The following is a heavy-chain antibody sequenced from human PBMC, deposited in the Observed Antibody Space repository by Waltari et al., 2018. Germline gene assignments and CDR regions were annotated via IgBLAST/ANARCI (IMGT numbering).Heavy chain of an antibody. Sequence: EVQLLQSGTELKKPGSTVKISCQVSGYRFTDYYIHWVQQAPGKGPQWMGLGDPEDGETIYAERVQGRVTITADTSTETAFMELSSLTSDDAAVYYCVTALGDRSSASRPFDVWGLGTLITVSS. V-gene: IGHV1-69-2*01. CDR3: VTALGDRSSASRPFDV. CDR1: GYRFTDYY. CDR2: GDPEDGET. D-gene: IGHD3-10*01. J-gene: IGHJ3*01.